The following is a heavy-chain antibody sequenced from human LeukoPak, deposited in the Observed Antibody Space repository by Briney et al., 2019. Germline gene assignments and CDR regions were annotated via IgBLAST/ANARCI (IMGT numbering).Heavy chain of an antibody. CDR2: ISAYNGNT. CDR1: GYTLTSYG. V-gene: IGHV1-18*01. D-gene: IGHD3-10*01. CDR3: ARVLTMVRGAFNWFDP. J-gene: IGHJ5*02. Sequence: GAPVKVSCKGSGYTLTSYGISWGRQAPGQGLEWMGRISAYNGNTNYAQKLQGRATMTTDTSTSTAYMELRSLRSDDTAVYYCARVLTMVRGAFNWFDPWGQGTLVTVSS.